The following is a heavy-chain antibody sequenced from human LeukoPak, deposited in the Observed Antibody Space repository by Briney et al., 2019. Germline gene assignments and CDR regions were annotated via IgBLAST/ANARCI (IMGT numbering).Heavy chain of an antibody. V-gene: IGHV3-66*01. CDR2: IYSGGST. D-gene: IGHD3-22*01. J-gene: IGHJ4*02. Sequence: GGSLRLSCAASEFTVSSNYMSWVRQAPGKGLEWVSVIYSGGSTYYADSLKGRFTISRDNSKNTLYLQMNSLRAEDTAVYYCAREPYYYDSSGYGDYWGQGTLVTVSS. CDR1: EFTVSSNY. CDR3: AREPYYYDSSGYGDY.